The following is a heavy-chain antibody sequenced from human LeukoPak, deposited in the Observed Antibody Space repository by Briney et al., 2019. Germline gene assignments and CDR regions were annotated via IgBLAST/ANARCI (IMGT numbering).Heavy chain of an antibody. V-gene: IGHV4-59*01. CDR1: GGSISSYY. D-gene: IGHD3-3*01. CDR3: ARGGNDFWSGLMYNWFDP. J-gene: IGHJ5*02. Sequence: SETLSLTCTVSGGSISSYYWNWIRQPPGKGLEWIGYIYYSGSTNYNPSLQSRVTVSVDTSKNQFSLKLTSVTAADTAMYYCARGGNDFWSGLMYNWFDPWGQGTLVTVSS. CDR2: IYYSGST.